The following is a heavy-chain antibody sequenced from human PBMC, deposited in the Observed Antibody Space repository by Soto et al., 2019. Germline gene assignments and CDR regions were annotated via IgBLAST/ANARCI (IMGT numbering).Heavy chain of an antibody. CDR3: ARGNHYYGMDV. J-gene: IGHJ6*02. V-gene: IGHV4-34*01. CDR2: ISHSGAT. CDR1: GGSFTDYY. Sequence: SETLSLTCAVYGGSFTDYYWTWIRQPPGKGLEWIGEISHSGATNYNPSLKSRVTIPEDTSKNQVSLKVTSVTAADTAVFYCARGNHYYGMDVWGQGTTVTVSS.